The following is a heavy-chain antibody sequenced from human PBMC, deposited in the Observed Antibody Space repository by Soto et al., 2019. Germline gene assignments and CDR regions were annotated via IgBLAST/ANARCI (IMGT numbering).Heavy chain of an antibody. CDR1: GFTFTNYG. CDR3: TREDSIIIPAVADF. J-gene: IGHJ4*02. CDR2: VSKRYYT. Sequence: EVQLLESGGGLVRPGGSLTLSCAVSGFTFTNYGINWVRQAPGKGLEWVSSVSKRYYTYYSESVKGRFTISRDNARNSVSLQMDNLSAEDTAVYYCTREDSIIIPAVADFWGQGTLVTVSS. D-gene: IGHD6-19*01. V-gene: IGHV3-21*01.